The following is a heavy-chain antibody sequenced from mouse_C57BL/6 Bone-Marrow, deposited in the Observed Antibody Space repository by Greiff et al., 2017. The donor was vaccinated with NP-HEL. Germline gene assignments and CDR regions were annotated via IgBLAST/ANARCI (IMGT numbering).Heavy chain of an antibody. Sequence: EVKLMESGPGLAKPSQTLSLTCSVTGYSITSDYWNWIRKFPGNKLEYMGYISYSGSTYYNPSLKSRISITRDTSKNQYYLQLNSVTTEDTATYYCARRGTTVVAHWYFDVWGTGTTVTVSS. CDR3: ARRGTTVVAHWYFDV. CDR2: ISYSGST. CDR1: GYSITSDY. V-gene: IGHV3-8*01. J-gene: IGHJ1*03. D-gene: IGHD1-1*01.